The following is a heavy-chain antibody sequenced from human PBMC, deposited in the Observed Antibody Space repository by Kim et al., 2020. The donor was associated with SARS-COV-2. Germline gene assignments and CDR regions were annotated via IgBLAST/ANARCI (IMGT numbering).Heavy chain of an antibody. Sequence: NIYSSETTNYNPSLKSRVTISIDTSKNQFSLKLSSVTAADTAVYYCAKGLNWGQGTLVTVSS. CDR2: IYSSETT. J-gene: IGHJ4*02. CDR3: AKGLN. V-gene: IGHV4-39*01.